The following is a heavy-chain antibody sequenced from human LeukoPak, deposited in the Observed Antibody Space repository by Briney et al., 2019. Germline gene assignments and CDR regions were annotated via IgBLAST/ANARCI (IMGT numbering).Heavy chain of an antibody. D-gene: IGHD3-3*01. V-gene: IGHV3-11*06. CDR2: ISSSSSYT. CDR3: ARTSTIFGVVIIHGFDY. Sequence: PGGSLRLSCAASGFTFSDYYMSWIRQAPGKGLEWVSYISSSSSYTNYADSVKGRFTISRDNAKNSLYLQMNSLRAEDTAVYYCARTSTIFGVVIIHGFDYWGQGTLVTLSS. CDR1: GFTFSDYY. J-gene: IGHJ4*02.